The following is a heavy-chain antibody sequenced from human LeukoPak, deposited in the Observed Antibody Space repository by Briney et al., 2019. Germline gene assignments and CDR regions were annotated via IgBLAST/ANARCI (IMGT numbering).Heavy chain of an antibody. CDR1: GFTFSNYG. CDR2: VSFDGSNK. D-gene: IGHD6-19*01. J-gene: IGHJ4*02. CDR3: ALPSSGWRFDY. V-gene: IGHV3-30*03. Sequence: GGSLRLSCAASGFTFSNYGMLWVRQAPGKGRVWVAMVSFDGSNKDYADSVKGRFTISRDNSKNTLYLQMNSLRAEETAVYYCALPSSGWRFDYGGQGALVTVS.